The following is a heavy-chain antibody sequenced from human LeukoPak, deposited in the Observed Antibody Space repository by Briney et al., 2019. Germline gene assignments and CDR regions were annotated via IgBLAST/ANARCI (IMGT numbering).Heavy chain of an antibody. CDR1: GFTFSSYS. Sequence: GRSLRPSSAASGFTFSSYSMNSVREAPGKGLEWGSSISSSSSYIYYADSVKGRFTISRDNAKSSLYLQMNSLRAEDTAVYFCARVRTGWVDWGQGTLVTVSS. J-gene: IGHJ4*02. CDR3: ARVRTGWVD. D-gene: IGHD5-12*01. CDR2: ISSSSSYI. V-gene: IGHV3-21*01.